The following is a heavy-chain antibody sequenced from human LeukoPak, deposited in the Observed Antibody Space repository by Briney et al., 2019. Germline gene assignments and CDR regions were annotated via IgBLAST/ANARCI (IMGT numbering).Heavy chain of an antibody. CDR1: GFTFSTYW. J-gene: IGHJ4*02. CDR2: IKQDGSEK. Sequence: GGSLRLSCAASGFTFSTYWMTWVRQAPGKGLEWVANIKQDGSEKYFMYSVKGRFTISRDNANNSVYLKMNSLRAEDTAVYYCAKDREITMIVVVPPAGYWGQGTLVTVSS. CDR3: AKDREITMIVVVPPAGY. V-gene: IGHV3-7*01. D-gene: IGHD3-22*01.